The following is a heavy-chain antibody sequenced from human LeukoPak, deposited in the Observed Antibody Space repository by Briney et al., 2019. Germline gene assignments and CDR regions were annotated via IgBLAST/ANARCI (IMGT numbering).Heavy chain of an antibody. D-gene: IGHD3/OR15-3a*01. V-gene: IGHV3-7*01. CDR3: ARGTGYFDP. CDR2: IKQDGSEK. CDR1: GFTFSGYW. Sequence: GGSLRLSCAASGFTFSGYWMTWVRQAPGKGLEWVASIKQDGSEKYYVDSVKGRFTVSRVNAKNPLYLQMNSLRDEDTAVYFCARGTGYFDPWGQGTLVTVSS. J-gene: IGHJ5*02.